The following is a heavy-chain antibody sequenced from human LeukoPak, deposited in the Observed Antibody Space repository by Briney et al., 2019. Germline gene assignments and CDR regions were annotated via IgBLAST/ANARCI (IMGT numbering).Heavy chain of an antibody. CDR3: AKVPRPYSSSWYMGY. Sequence: PGGSLRLSCAASGFTVSSNYMSWVRQAPGKGLEWVSVIYSHSNTYYADSVKGRFTISRDNSKNTLYLQMNSLRAEDTAVYYCAKVPRPYSSSWYMGYWGQGTLVTVSS. CDR1: GFTVSSNY. CDR2: IYSHSNT. J-gene: IGHJ4*02. V-gene: IGHV3-53*01. D-gene: IGHD6-13*01.